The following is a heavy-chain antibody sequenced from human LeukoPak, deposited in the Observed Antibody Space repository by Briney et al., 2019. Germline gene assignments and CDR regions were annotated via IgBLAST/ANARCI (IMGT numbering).Heavy chain of an antibody. CDR2: ISSSSSYI. V-gene: IGHV3-21*01. J-gene: IGHJ4*02. CDR1: GFTFSTYS. D-gene: IGHD6-25*01. CDR3: ARASDRGPFDY. Sequence: GGSLRLSCAASGFTFSTYSMNWVRQAPGKGLEWVSSISSSSSYIYYADSVKGRFTISRDNAKNSLYLQMNSLRAEDTAVYYCARASDRGPFDYWGQGTLVTVSS.